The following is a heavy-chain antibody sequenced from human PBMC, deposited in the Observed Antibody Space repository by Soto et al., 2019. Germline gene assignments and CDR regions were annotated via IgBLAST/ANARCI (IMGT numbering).Heavy chain of an antibody. V-gene: IGHV1-2*02. D-gene: IGHD2-2*01. J-gene: IGHJ5*02. Sequence: ASVKVSCKASGYTFTGYYMHWVRQAPGQGLEWMGWINPNSGGTNYAQKFQGRVTMTRDTSISTAYMELSRLRSDDTAVYYCARDRPYCSSTSCWTWWFDPWGQGTLVTVSS. CDR3: ARDRPYCSSTSCWTWWFDP. CDR2: INPNSGGT. CDR1: GYTFTGYY.